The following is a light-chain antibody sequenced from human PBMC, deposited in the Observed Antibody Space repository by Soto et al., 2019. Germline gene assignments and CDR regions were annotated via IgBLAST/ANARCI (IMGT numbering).Light chain of an antibody. CDR1: QGISSY. CDR2: AAS. J-gene: IGKJ4*01. Sequence: IHLTHAPSFLSASVLYRVTITFLASQGISSYLAWYQQKPGKAPKLLIYAASTLQSGVPLRFSGSGSGTDFTLTISSLQPEDFATYYCQQANSFPLTFGGGTKVDIK. CDR3: QQANSFPLT. V-gene: IGKV1-9*01.